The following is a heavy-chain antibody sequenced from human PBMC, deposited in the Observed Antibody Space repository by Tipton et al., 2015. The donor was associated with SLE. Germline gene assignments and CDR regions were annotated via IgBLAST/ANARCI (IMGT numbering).Heavy chain of an antibody. V-gene: IGHV4-59*12. CDR2: IYNSGST. D-gene: IGHD2-8*02. CDR1: GASISSYY. J-gene: IGHJ4*02. CDR3: ARGYCSGDVCFGRGYFDY. Sequence: TLSLTCTVSGASISSYYWGWIRQPPGKGLEWIGIIYNSGSTYSSPSLKSRVTISVDTSKNQFSLKMSSVTAADTAVYYCARGYCSGDVCFGRGYFDYWGQGTQVTVSS.